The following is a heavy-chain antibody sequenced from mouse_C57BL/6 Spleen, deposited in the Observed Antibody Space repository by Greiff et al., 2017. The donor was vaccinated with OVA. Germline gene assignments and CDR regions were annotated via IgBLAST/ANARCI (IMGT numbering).Heavy chain of an antibody. CDR3: ARAPITTVVEYFDY. V-gene: IGHV1-69*01. D-gene: IGHD1-1*01. J-gene: IGHJ2*01. CDR2: IDPSDSYT. Sequence: QVQLKESGAELVMPGASVKLSCKASGYTFTSYWMHWVKQRPGQGLEWIGEIDPSDSYTNYNQKFKGKSTLTVDKSSSTAYMQLSSLTSEDSAVYYCARAPITTVVEYFDYWGQGTTLTVSS. CDR1: GYTFTSYW.